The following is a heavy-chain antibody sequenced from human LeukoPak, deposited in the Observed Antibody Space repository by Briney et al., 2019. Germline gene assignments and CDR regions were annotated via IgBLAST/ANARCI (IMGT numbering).Heavy chain of an antibody. J-gene: IGHJ6*02. Sequence: SVKVSCKASGFTFTSSAMQWVRQARGQRLEWIGWIVVGSGNTNYAQKFQERVTITRDMSTSTAYMELSSLRSEDTAVYYYAADYCSSTSCYIYGMDVWGQGTTVTVSS. CDR2: IVVGSGNT. CDR3: AADYCSSTSCYIYGMDV. D-gene: IGHD2-2*02. V-gene: IGHV1-58*02. CDR1: GFTFTSSA.